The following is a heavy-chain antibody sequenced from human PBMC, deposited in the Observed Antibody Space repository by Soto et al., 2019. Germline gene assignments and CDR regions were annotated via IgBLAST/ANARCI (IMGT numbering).Heavy chain of an antibody. Sequence: ASVKVSCKASGYTFTSYGISWVRQAPGQGLEWMGWISAYNGNTNYAQKLQGRVTMTTDTSTSTAYMELRSLRSDDTAVYYCASVCMIAAAGNINTNYYYYYGMDVWGQGTTVTVSS. J-gene: IGHJ6*02. CDR2: ISAYNGNT. CDR1: GYTFTSYG. V-gene: IGHV1-18*01. D-gene: IGHD6-13*01. CDR3: ASVCMIAAAGNINTNYYYYYGMDV.